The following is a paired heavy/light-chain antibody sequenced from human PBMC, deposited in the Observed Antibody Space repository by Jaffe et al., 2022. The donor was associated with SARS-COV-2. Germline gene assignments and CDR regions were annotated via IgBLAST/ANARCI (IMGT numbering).Heavy chain of an antibody. D-gene: IGHD1-26*01. J-gene: IGHJ4*02. CDR2: ISGSGGST. CDR1: GFTFSSYA. Sequence: EVQLLESGGGLVQPGGSLRLSCAASGFTFSSYAMSWVRQAPGKGLEWVSAISGSGGSTYYADSVKGRFTISRDNSKNTLYLQMNSLRAEDTAVYYCAKGCVGATPVGIVGYYFDYWGQGTLVTVSS. V-gene: IGHV3-23*01. CDR3: AKGCVGATPVGIVGYYFDY.
Light chain of an antibody. Sequence: EIVMTQSPATLSVSPGERATLSCRASQSVSSNLAWYQQKPGQAPRLLIYGASTRATGIPARFSGSGSGTEFTLTISSLQSEDFAVYYCQQYNNWPPVFGQGTKLEIK. CDR3: QQYNNWPPV. J-gene: IGKJ2*01. V-gene: IGKV3-15*01. CDR2: GAS. CDR1: QSVSSN.